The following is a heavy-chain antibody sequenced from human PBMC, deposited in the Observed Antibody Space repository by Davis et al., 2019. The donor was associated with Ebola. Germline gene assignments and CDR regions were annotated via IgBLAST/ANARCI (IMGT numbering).Heavy chain of an antibody. CDR3: ARDGYNFIRGTYYYYGMDA. Sequence: AASVKVSCKTFGYTFTSYGITWVRQAPGQGLEWMGWISAYNGKTSYAQNFQDRVTMTTDTSTTTAYMELRSLTSDDTAVYYCARDGYNFIRGTYYYYGMDAWGKGTTVTVSS. D-gene: IGHD5-24*01. V-gene: IGHV1-18*01. CDR2: ISAYNGKT. CDR1: GYTFTSYG. J-gene: IGHJ6*04.